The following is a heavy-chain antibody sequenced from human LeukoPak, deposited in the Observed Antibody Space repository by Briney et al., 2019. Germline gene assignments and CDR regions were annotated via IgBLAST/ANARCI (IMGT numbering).Heavy chain of an antibody. CDR1: GYTFVGYY. CDR3: AREYSASEH. V-gene: IGHV1-2*02. CDR2: IDPSTGNT. D-gene: IGHD4-11*01. Sequence: ASVKVSCKASGYTFVGYYLHWVRQAPGQGLEWMTWIDPSTGNTHYAQKFQGRITVTRDTSISTTYMELSWLTSDDTALYYCAREYSASEHWGQGTLVTVSS. J-gene: IGHJ1*01.